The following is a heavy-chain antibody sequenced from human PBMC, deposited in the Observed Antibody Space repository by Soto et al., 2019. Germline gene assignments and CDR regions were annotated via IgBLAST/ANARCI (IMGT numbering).Heavy chain of an antibody. CDR2: ISGSGGSS. D-gene: IGHD6-13*01. Sequence: EVQLLESGGALEHPGGSLRLSCAASGFAFSTYAMTWVRQAPGKGLEWVSVISGSGGSSYYAASVKGRFTISRDNPKNTLYRQMNGLRAEDTALYYCAKVTKRAAAGRYEYYKYGMDVWGQGTTVTVSS. CDR3: AKVTKRAAAGRYEYYKYGMDV. V-gene: IGHV3-23*01. CDR1: GFAFSTYA. J-gene: IGHJ6*02.